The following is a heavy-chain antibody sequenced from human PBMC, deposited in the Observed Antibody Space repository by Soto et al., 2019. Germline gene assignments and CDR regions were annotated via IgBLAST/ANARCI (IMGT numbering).Heavy chain of an antibody. CDR3: VRDRGAYGMDV. Sequence: QVQLVQSGAEVKKPGASVKVSCKASGYTFTSYGITWVRQAPGQGLEWMGWISAYNGNTNYAQKLQGRVTMTTATSTSTAYMELRRLRSDDTAVYYCVRDRGAYGMDVWGQGTTVTVSS. V-gene: IGHV1-18*01. CDR1: GYTFTSYG. J-gene: IGHJ6*02. CDR2: ISAYNGNT.